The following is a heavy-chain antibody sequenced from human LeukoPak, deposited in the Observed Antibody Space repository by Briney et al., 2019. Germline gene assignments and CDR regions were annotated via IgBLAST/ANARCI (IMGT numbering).Heavy chain of an antibody. J-gene: IGHJ5*02. CDR2: IYSSGST. CDR3: ARASPRYSGSYYSFDP. D-gene: IGHD1-26*01. Sequence: PSETLSLTCTVSGGSISSGSYSWSWIRQPAGKGLEWIGRIYSSGSTNYNPSLKSRVTISVDTSKKQFSLKLSSVTAADTAVYYCARASPRYSGSYYSFDPWGQGTLVTVSS. CDR1: GGSISSGSYS. V-gene: IGHV4-61*02.